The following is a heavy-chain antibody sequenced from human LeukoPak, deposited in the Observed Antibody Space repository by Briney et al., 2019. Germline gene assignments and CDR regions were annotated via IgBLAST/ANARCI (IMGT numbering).Heavy chain of an antibody. Sequence: GGSLRLSCAAAGFNFDDYAMHWVRQVPGKGLEWVSGITWNSDSMGYADSVKGRFTISRDNAKNSLYLQMNSLRAEDTALYYCSGGYYNYMDVWGKGTTVTISS. J-gene: IGHJ6*03. D-gene: IGHD4-23*01. CDR3: SGGYYNYMDV. CDR2: ITWNSDSM. CDR1: GFNFDDYA. V-gene: IGHV3-9*01.